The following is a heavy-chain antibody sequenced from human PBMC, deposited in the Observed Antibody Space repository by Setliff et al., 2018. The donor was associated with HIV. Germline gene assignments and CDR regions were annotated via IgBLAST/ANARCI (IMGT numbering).Heavy chain of an antibody. CDR3: ASKLYCTNGVCLDAFDI. CDR1: GYTFTNFA. D-gene: IGHD2-8*01. Sequence: ASVKVSCKASGYTFTNFAVNWVRQAPGQGLEWMGWIDAGNGNTKYSQKFQGRVTITRDTSASTAYMELNSLRSEDTAVYYCASKLYCTNGVCLDAFDIWGQGTMVTVSS. J-gene: IGHJ3*02. CDR2: IDAGNGNT. V-gene: IGHV1-3*01.